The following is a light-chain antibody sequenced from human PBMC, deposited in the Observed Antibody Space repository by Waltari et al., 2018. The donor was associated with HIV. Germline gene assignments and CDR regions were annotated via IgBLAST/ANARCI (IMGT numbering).Light chain of an antibody. V-gene: IGKV3-20*01. CDR3: QHYGDSSWT. Sequence: EIVLTQSPGTLSSSPGERATISCRASQTVSSRSLTWYQQKPGQAPRLLIDGASSRATGIPDRFSGSGSGTDFTLTISRLEPEDFAVYYCQHYGDSSWTFGQGTKVDIK. CDR1: QTVSSRS. CDR2: GAS. J-gene: IGKJ1*01.